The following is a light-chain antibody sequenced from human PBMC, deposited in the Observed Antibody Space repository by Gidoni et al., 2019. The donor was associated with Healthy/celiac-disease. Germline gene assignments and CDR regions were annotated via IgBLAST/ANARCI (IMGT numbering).Light chain of an antibody. CDR2: GSF. CDR1: QSVSSN. J-gene: IGKJ4*01. Sequence: EIVITQSPATLSVSPGERATLSCRASQSVSSNLAWYQQKPCQAPRLLSYGSFTRATGIPARFSGSGSGTEFTLTISSLQSEDFAVYYCQQYNNWPPLTFGGGTKVEIK. CDR3: QQYNNWPPLT. V-gene: IGKV3-15*01.